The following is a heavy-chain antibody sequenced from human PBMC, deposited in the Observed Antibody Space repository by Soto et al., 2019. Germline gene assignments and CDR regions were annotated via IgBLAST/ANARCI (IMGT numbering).Heavy chain of an antibody. D-gene: IGHD6-6*01. CDR3: ARGSVCMEQLKKKYYYYCYMDV. CDR1: GGSISSGGYY. J-gene: IGHJ6*03. CDR2: IYYSGST. Sequence: QVQLQESGPGLVKPSQTLSLTCTVSGGSISSGGYYWSWIRQHPGKGLEWIGYIYYSGSTYYNPSLKSRVTISVEPSKNQFSLKLSYVTAADTDVYYCARGSVCMEQLKKKYYYYCYMDVWCKGTTVTVSS. V-gene: IGHV4-31*03.